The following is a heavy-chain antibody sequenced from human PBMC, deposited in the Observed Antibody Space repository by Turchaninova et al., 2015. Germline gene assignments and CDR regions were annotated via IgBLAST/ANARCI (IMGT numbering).Heavy chain of an antibody. V-gene: IGHV3-7*01. CDR2: INLDGSEK. J-gene: IGHJ2*01. CDR3: ARGYWNFGL. CDR1: GFPFSSYW. Sequence: DLVESGGGLVQPGGSLRLSCVASGFPFSSYWMTWVRQAPGKGLEWVANINLDGSEKNYVDSVKGRFTIYRDNAKNSLYVQMKSLRVDDTAVYYCARGYWNFGLWGRGSLVVVSS.